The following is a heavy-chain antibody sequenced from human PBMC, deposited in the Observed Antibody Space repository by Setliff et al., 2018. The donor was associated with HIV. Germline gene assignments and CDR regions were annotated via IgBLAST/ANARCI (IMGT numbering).Heavy chain of an antibody. V-gene: IGHV4-34*01. CDR2: INHSGGT. CDR1: RGTFSLHY. CDR3: ARGPSVSAPAPARAPHSYCLDL. Sequence: PSETLSLTSAVSRGTFSLHYYTWSRQSTLRGLEWMGEINHSGGTGYNPSLESRVTMSLDSSRKHFSLRLISVTAAYTAVYYCARGPSVSAPAPARAPHSYCLDLWGPGTTVTVSS. J-gene: IGHJ6*01. D-gene: IGHD2-21*02.